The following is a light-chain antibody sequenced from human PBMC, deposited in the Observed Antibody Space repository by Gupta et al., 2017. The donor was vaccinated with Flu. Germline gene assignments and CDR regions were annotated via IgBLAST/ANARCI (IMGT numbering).Light chain of an antibody. CDR1: SSNIGNNY. J-gene: IGLJ3*02. CDR3: GTWDSSRSGWV. CDR2: ENN. V-gene: IGLV1-51*02. Sequence: QSVLTQPPSVSAAPGQKVTISCSGSSSNIGNNYVSWYQQLPGTAPKLLIHENNKRPSGIPDRFSGSRSDTSATLGITGLQTGDEADYYCGTWDSSRSGWVFGGGTKLTVL.